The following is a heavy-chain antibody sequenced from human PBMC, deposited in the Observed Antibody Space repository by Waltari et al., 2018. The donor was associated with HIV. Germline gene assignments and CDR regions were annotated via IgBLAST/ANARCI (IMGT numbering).Heavy chain of an antibody. Sequence: EVQLLESGGDLQQPGGSLRLSCAASGFIFSSYAMSWVRQAPGRGLEWVSSINVGTTGTFYAYSVKGRFTISRDSSKNTLYLQMNSLRAEDTAVYYCAKDRSYDSSGYFDYWGEGTLVTIPS. V-gene: IGHV3-23*01. J-gene: IGHJ4*02. CDR3: AKDRSYDSSGYFDY. CDR1: GFIFSSYA. CDR2: INVGTTGT. D-gene: IGHD3-22*01.